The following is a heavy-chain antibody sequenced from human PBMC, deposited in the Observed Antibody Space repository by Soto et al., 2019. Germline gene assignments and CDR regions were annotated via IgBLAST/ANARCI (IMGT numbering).Heavy chain of an antibody. V-gene: IGHV4-34*01. CDR3: ARTYSSSWSTFDY. Sequence: QVQLQQWGAGLLKPSETLSLTCAVYGGSFSGYYWSWIRQPPGKGLEWIGEINQSGGTNYNPSLKSRVTIPVDTSENQFYLKLSSVTAADTAVYYCARTYSSSWSTFDYWGQGTLVTVSS. CDR2: INQSGGT. D-gene: IGHD6-13*01. J-gene: IGHJ4*02. CDR1: GGSFSGYY.